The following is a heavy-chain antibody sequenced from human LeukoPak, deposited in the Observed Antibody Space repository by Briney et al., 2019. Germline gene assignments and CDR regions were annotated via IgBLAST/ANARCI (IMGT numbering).Heavy chain of an antibody. CDR1: GFIFSNNW. D-gene: IGHD6-6*01. CDR2: IKQDGSEK. J-gene: IGHJ3*02. Sequence: GGSLRLSCAASGFIFSNNWMSWVRQAPGKGLECVANIKQDGSEKHYVDSVKGRLTISRDNAKNSVYLQLNSPRAEDTAVYHCVRLVSPSVFDIWGQGTMVIVSS. V-gene: IGHV3-7*01. CDR3: VRLVSPSVFDI.